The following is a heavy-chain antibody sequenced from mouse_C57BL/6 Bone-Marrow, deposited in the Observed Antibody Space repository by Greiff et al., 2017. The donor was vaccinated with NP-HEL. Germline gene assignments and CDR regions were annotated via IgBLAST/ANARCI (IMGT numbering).Heavy chain of an antibody. CDR2: INPSNGGT. CDR3: ARRHYYGSSYVFYWYFDV. D-gene: IGHD1-1*01. V-gene: IGHV1-53*01. J-gene: IGHJ1*03. Sequence: QVQLQQPGTELVKPGASVKLSCKASGYTFTSYWMHWVKQRPGQGLEWIGNINPSNGGTNYNEKFKSKATLTVDKSSSTAYMQLSSLTSEDSAVYYCARRHYYGSSYVFYWYFDVWGTGTTVTVSS. CDR1: GYTFTSYW.